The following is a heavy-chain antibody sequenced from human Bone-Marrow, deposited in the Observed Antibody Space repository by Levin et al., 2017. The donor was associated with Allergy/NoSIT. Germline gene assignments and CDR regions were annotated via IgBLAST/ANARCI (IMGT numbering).Heavy chain of an antibody. CDR3: ARTPSVYDSSGYYFL. D-gene: IGHD3-22*01. V-gene: IGHV1-69*13. Sequence: SSVKVSCKASGGTFSSYAISWVRQAPGQGLEWMGGIIPIFGTANYAQKFQGRVTITADESTSTAYMELSSLRSEDTAVYYCARTPSVYDSSGYYFLWGQGTLVTVSS. CDR1: GGTFSSYA. CDR2: IIPIFGTA. J-gene: IGHJ4*02.